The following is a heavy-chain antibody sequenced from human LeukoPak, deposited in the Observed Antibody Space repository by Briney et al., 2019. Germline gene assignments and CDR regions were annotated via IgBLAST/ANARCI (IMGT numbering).Heavy chain of an antibody. CDR3: ARARYNYQCDY. D-gene: IGHD5-24*01. CDR2: ISYGGRT. J-gene: IGHJ4*02. Sequence: SGTLSLTCTVSGGSISSSNNYWGWIRQPPGRGLEWIGSISYGGRTYYNPSLKSRVTISVDTSKNQFSLRLSSVTAADTAVYYCARARYNYQCDYWGQGTLVTVSS. V-gene: IGHV4-39*07. CDR1: GGSISSSNNY.